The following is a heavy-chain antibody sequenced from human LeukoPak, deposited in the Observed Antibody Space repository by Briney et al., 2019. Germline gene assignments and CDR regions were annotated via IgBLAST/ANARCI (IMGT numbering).Heavy chain of an antibody. V-gene: IGHV3-23*01. CDR1: GFTFSSYA. J-gene: IGHJ4*02. CDR2: ISGSGGGT. CDR3: ARGTVGGSYFDY. Sequence: GGSLRLSCAASGFTFSSYAMSWVRQAPGKGLEWVSAISGSGGGTYYADSVKGRFTISRDNSKNTLYLQMNSLRAEDTAVYYCARGTVGGSYFDYWGQGTLVTVSS. D-gene: IGHD1-26*01.